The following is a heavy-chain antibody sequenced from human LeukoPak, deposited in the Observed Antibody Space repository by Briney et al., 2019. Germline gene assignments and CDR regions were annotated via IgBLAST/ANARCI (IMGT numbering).Heavy chain of an antibody. CDR1: GFTFGKYW. V-gene: IGHV3-7*03. CDR2: IKLDGSEK. D-gene: IGHD3-3*01. J-gene: IGHJ4*02. Sequence: PGGSLRLSCVPSGFTFGKYWARWVREALGKGLEWVCHIKLDGSEKNYVDSVKGRFTISRDNTKNSLYLQMNSLRVEDTAVFYCARDQYDTWSRRGNFDSWGQGTLVIVSS. CDR3: ARDQYDTWSRRGNFDS.